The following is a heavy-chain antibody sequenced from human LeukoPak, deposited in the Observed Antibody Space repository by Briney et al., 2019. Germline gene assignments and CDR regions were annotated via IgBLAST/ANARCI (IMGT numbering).Heavy chain of an antibody. CDR2: INPNSGGT. CDR1: GYTFTGYY. D-gene: IGHD3-3*01. J-gene: IGHJ6*02. V-gene: IGHV1-2*02. CDR3: ARDVKDDFWSGFSGMDV. Sequence: ASVKVSCKASGYTFTGYYMHWVRQAPGQGLEWMGWINPNSGGTNYAQKFQGRVTMTRDTSIGTAYMELSRLRSDDTAVYYCARDVKDDFWSGFSGMDVWGQGTTVTVSS.